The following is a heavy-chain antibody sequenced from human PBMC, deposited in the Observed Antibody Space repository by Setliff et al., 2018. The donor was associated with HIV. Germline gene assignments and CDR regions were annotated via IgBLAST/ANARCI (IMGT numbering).Heavy chain of an antibody. CDR2: IYSDGNT. Sequence: PGESLKISCAGSGFTVSSSYMTWVRQAPGKGLEWVSVIYSDGNTFYADSVKGRFSISRDNSKNTLSLQMNSLRSEDTALYYCARHEAECSGGKCYAGLRGAWGQGTLVTVSS. CDR1: GFTVSSSY. D-gene: IGHD2-15*01. CDR3: ARHEAECSGGKCYAGLRGA. V-gene: IGHV3-66*02. J-gene: IGHJ4*02.